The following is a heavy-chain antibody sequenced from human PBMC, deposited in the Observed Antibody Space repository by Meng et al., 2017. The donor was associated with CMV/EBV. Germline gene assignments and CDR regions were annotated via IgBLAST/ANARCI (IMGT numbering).Heavy chain of an antibody. J-gene: IGHJ4*02. Sequence: CAASGFTFSDYWMHWVRQAPGKGLVWVSRIKYDGGSTTYADSVKGRFTISRDNAQNTVYLQMNSLRAEDTAVYYCAKYCSSGACLDYWGQGTLVTVSS. CDR3: AKYCSSGACLDY. V-gene: IGHV3-74*03. CDR2: IKYDGGST. D-gene: IGHD2-2*01. CDR1: GFTFSDYW.